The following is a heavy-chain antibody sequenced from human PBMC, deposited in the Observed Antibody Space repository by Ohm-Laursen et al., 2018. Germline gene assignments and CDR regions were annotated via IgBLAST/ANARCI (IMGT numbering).Heavy chain of an antibody. Sequence: SLRLSCAASGFTFSSYGMHWVRQAPGKGLEWVAVISYDGSNKYYADSVKGRFTISRDNSKNTLYLQMNSLRAEDTAVYYCARDEDYGEPVDFDYWGQGTLVTVSS. V-gene: IGHV3-30*03. CDR3: ARDEDYGEPVDFDY. D-gene: IGHD4-17*01. CDR1: GFTFSSYG. J-gene: IGHJ4*02. CDR2: ISYDGSNK.